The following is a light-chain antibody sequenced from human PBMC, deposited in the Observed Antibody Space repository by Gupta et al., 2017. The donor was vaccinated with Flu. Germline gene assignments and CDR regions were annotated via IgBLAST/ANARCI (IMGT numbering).Light chain of an antibody. CDR2: GAS. CDR1: QSVSRK. CDR3: QQYDDWPPVT. J-gene: IGKJ4*01. V-gene: IGKV3-15*01. Sequence: EIVMTPSPVTLSVSPGERATLSCRASQSVSRKLAWYQQRPGQAPRLLIYGASTRDTGIPARFSGSGSGTEFTLTIGSLQSEDSATYYCQQYDDWPPVTFGGGTKVEIK.